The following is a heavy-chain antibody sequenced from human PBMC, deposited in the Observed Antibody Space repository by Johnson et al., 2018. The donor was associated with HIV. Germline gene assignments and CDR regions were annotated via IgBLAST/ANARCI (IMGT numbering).Heavy chain of an antibody. CDR3: VKVQDEWFRALGAFDI. J-gene: IGHJ3*02. V-gene: IGHV3-30-3*02. CDR2: ISYDGSKK. CDR1: GFTFSSYA. Sequence: QVQLVESGGGVVQPGGSLRLSCAASGFTFSSYAMHWVRQAPGKGLEWVAVISYDGSKKYHADSVKGRFTISRDNSKNTLYLQMNTLRAEDTAVYYCVKVQDEWFRALGAFDIWGQGTMVTVSS. D-gene: IGHD3-10*01.